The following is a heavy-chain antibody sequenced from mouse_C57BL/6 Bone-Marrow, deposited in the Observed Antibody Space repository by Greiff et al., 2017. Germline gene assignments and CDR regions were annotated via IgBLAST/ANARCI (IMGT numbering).Heavy chain of an antibody. CDR2: ISDGGSYT. D-gene: IGHD1-1*01. J-gene: IGHJ4*01. CDR3: ARDHNSGSSPQAMDY. V-gene: IGHV5-4*01. CDR1: GYTFSSYA. Sequence: EVQGVESGGGLVKPGGSLKLSCAASGYTFSSYAMSWVRQTPEKRLEWVATISDGGSYTYYPDNVKGRFTISRDNAKNNLYLQMSHLKSEDTAKDYCARDHNSGSSPQAMDYWGQGTSVTVSS.